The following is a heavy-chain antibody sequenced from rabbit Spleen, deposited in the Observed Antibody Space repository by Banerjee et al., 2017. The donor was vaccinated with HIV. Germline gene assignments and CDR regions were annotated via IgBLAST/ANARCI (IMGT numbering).Heavy chain of an antibody. V-gene: IGHV1S45*01. CDR2: INAGSSGST. D-gene: IGHD8-1*01. CDR3: ARDLSGSSKSMDL. CDR1: GFSFSNGYV. J-gene: IGHJ6*01. Sequence: QEQLEESGGDLVKPEGSLTLTCKASGFSFSNGYVMCWVRQAPGKGLEWIACINAGSSGSTYYASWAKGRFTIPKTSSTTMTLQMTSLTAADTATYFCARDLSGSSKSMDLWGPGTLVTVS.